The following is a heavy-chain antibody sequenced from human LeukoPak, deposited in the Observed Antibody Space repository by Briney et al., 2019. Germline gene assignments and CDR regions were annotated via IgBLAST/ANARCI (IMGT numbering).Heavy chain of an antibody. J-gene: IGHJ4*02. CDR2: ISGSGGST. Sequence: QAGGSLRLSCAASGFTFSSYAMSWVRQARGRGLEWVSAISGSGGSTYYADSVKGRFTISRDNSKNTLYLQMNSLRAEDTAVYYCAKEILTVWFGELPNWGQGTLVTVSS. V-gene: IGHV3-23*01. CDR1: GFTFSSYA. CDR3: AKEILTVWFGELPN. D-gene: IGHD3-10*01.